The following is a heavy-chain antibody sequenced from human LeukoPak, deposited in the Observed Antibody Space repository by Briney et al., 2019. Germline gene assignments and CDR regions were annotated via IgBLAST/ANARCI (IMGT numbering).Heavy chain of an antibody. Sequence: SVKVSCKASGGTFSSYAISWVRQAPGQGLEWMGRIIPIFGIANYAQKFQGRVTITADKSTSTAYMELSSLRSEDTAVYYYARERADSSGYYPPGPWGQGTLVTVSS. CDR3: ARERADSSGYYPPGP. D-gene: IGHD3-22*01. V-gene: IGHV1-69*04. CDR1: GGTFSSYA. J-gene: IGHJ5*02. CDR2: IIPIFGIA.